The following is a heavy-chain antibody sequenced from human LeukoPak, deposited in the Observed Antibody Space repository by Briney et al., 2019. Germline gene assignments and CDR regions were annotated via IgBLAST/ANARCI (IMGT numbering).Heavy chain of an antibody. V-gene: IGHV1-2*02. CDR3: TRDRDTSSWLFAY. Sequence: ASVKVSCKASGYTFTDYYLHWVRQAPGQGLEWMGWINPNSGGTNYAQKFQGRVTMTRDTSISTAYLELSGLRSDDTALYYCTRDRDTSSWLFAYWGQGTLVTVSS. CDR2: INPNSGGT. D-gene: IGHD6-13*01. J-gene: IGHJ4*02. CDR1: GYTFTDYY.